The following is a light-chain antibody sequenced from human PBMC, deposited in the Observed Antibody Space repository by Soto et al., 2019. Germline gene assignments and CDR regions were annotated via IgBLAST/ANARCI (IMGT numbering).Light chain of an antibody. Sequence: DVRMTQSPSSLSASVGATITITCRASRTINTYLNWFQQKPGEPPRLLIYGASTLHDGVPSRFIGSGSGADFTLTISGLHPEYFASYYCQQTYSDISFGGGTKVDIK. CDR3: QQTYSDIS. CDR1: RTINTY. CDR2: GAS. V-gene: IGKV1-39*01. J-gene: IGKJ4*01.